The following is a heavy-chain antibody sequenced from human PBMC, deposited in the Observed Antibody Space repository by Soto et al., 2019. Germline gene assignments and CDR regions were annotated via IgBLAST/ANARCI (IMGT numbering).Heavy chain of an antibody. D-gene: IGHD2-8*01. Sequence: PGGSLRLSCAASGFTVSSNYMHWVRQAAGKGLEFVSALGYNVDSTYYANSVKGRFTISRDKSKNTLFLQMGSLRTEDMAIYYCARVSVRGQAAFDSWGQGTMVTVSS. CDR1: GFTVSSNY. CDR3: ARVSVRGQAAFDS. J-gene: IGHJ3*02. V-gene: IGHV3-64*01. CDR2: LGYNVDST.